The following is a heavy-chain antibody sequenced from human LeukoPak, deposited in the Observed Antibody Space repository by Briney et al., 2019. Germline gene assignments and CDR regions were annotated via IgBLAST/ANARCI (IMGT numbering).Heavy chain of an antibody. CDR3: ARLGTAMVIISY. CDR2: IYYSGST. J-gene: IGHJ4*02. V-gene: IGHV4-39*01. Sequence: SETLSLTCTVSGGSIGSSSYYWGWIRQPPGKGLEWIGSIYYSGSTYYNPSLKSRVTISVDTSKNQFSLKLSSVTAADTAVYYCARLGTAMVIISYWGQGTLVTVSS. CDR1: GGSIGSSSYY. D-gene: IGHD5-18*01.